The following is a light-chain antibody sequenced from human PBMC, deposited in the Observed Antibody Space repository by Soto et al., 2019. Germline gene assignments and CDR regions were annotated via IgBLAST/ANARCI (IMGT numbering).Light chain of an antibody. J-gene: IGLJ2*01. V-gene: IGLV2-14*01. CDR2: EVS. CDR3: SSYTSSSTLVV. CDR1: SRDIGAFNY. Sequence: QSVLTQPASVSGSPGQSITLSCTGTSRDIGAFNYVSWYQQHPGKAPKLIIYEVSNRPSGVSNRFSGSKSGNTASLTISGLQAEDKADYYCSSYTSSSTLVVFGGGTKVTVL.